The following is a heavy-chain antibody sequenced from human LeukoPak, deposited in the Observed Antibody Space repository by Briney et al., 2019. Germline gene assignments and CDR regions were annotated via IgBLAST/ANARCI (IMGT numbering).Heavy chain of an antibody. J-gene: IGHJ5*02. CDR3: ARAWYSNGFDH. CDR1: GGSFSGYY. D-gene: IGHD6-13*01. CDR2: INHSGST. Sequence: SETLSLTCAVYGGSFSGYYWSWIRQPPGKGLEWIGEINHSGSTNYNPSLKSRVTISVDTSKNQFSLKLSSVTAADTAVYYCARAWYSNGFDHWGQGTLVTVSS. V-gene: IGHV4-34*01.